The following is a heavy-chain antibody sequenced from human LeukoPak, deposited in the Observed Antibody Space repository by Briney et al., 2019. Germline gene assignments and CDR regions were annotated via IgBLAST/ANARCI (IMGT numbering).Heavy chain of an antibody. J-gene: IGHJ5*02. D-gene: IGHD6-6*01. CDR1: GYTFTSYD. V-gene: IGHV1-8*01. CDR3: ARGRRYSSPSRWFDP. CDR2: MNPNSGNT. Sequence: ASVTVSCKASGYTFTSYDINWVRQATGQGLEWMGWMNPNSGNTGYAQKFQGRVTMTRNTSISTAYMELSSLRSEDTAVYYCARGRRYSSPSRWFDPWGQGTLVTVSS.